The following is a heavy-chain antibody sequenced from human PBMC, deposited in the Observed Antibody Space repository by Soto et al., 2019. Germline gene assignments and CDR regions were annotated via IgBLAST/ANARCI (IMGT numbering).Heavy chain of an antibody. CDR3: ARNGKGGYSYGSFYYGMDV. D-gene: IGHD5-18*01. CDR1: GFTFDDYG. Sequence: PGGSLRLSCAASGFTFDDYGMSWVRQAPGKGLEWVSGNNWNGGSTGYADSVKGRFTISRDNAKNSLYLQMNSLRAEDTALYYCARNGKGGYSYGSFYYGMDVWGQGTTVTVSS. CDR2: NNWNGGST. V-gene: IGHV3-20*04. J-gene: IGHJ6*02.